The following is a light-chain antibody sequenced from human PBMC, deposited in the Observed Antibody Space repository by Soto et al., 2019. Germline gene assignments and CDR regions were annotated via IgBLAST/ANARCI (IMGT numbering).Light chain of an antibody. CDR2: LAS. Sequence: DIVMTQSPLSLPVTPGESASISCRSSQSLQPGNGYTYLDWYLQKPGQAPQLLIYLASIRASGVPDRFSGRGSGTEFTLKISRVEAEDVGVYYCMQAVQAPLTFGGGTKVEIK. J-gene: IGKJ4*01. CDR1: QSLQPGNGYTY. V-gene: IGKV2-28*01. CDR3: MQAVQAPLT.